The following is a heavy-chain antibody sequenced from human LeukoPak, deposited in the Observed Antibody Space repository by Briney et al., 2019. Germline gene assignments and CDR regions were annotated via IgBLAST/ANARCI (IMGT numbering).Heavy chain of an antibody. J-gene: IGHJ4*02. Sequence: GGSLRLSCAASGFTFRSYAMSWVRQAPGKGLEWVSGISGSGSRTYYADSVKGRFTISRDNSKNTLYLQVNSLRAEDTAVYYCAKARRYYYDSSGYYFDYWGQGTLVTVSS. D-gene: IGHD3-22*01. CDR1: GFTFRSYA. V-gene: IGHV3-23*01. CDR3: AKARRYYYDSSGYYFDY. CDR2: ISGSGSRT.